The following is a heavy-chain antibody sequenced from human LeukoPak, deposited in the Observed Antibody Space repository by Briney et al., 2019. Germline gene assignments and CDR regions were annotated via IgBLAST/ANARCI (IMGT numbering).Heavy chain of an antibody. J-gene: IGHJ6*02. CDR2: IIPILGIA. Sequence: EASVKVSCKASGGTFSSYAISWVRQAPGQGLEWMGRIIPILGIANYAQKFRGRVTITADKSTSTAYMELSSLRSEDTAVYYCASSNTLNMVGGLALDVWGQGTTVTVSS. D-gene: IGHD3-10*01. CDR3: ASSNTLNMVGGLALDV. V-gene: IGHV1-69*04. CDR1: GGTFSSYA.